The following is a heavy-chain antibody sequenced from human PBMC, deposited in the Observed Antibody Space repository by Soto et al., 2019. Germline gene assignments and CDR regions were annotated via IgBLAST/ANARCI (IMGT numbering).Heavy chain of an antibody. D-gene: IGHD7-27*01. CDR3: ARDPKTSGGQHWAFNYFDS. Sequence: GGSLRLSCASSGFSFSISPIHWVRQAPGKGPEWVAHISYDGTNKFYADSVKGRFTISRDNSKSTLYLQVDSLRPEDAAVYYCARDPKTSGGQHWAFNYFDSWGQGTLVTVSS. CDR2: ISYDGTNK. J-gene: IGHJ4*02. V-gene: IGHV3-30-3*01. CDR1: GFSFSISP.